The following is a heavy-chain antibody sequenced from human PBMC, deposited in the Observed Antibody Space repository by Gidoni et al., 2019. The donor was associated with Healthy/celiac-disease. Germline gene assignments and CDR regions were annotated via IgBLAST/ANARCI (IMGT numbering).Heavy chain of an antibody. D-gene: IGHD2-15*01. CDR3: AKAPLVVGGAFDI. CDR2: ISWNSGSI. J-gene: IGHJ3*02. V-gene: IGHV3-9*01. CDR1: GFPFDDYA. Sequence: EVQLVESGGGLVQPGRSLRLSCAASGFPFDDYAMHWVRQAPGKGLEWVSGISWNSGSIGYADSVKGRFTISRDNAKNSLYLQMNSLRAEDTALYYCAKAPLVVGGAFDIWGQGTMVTVSS.